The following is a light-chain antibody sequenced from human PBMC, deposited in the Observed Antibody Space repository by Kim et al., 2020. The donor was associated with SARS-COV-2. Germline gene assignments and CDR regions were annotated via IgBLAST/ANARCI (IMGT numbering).Light chain of an antibody. CDR1: SSDVGGYNY. J-gene: IGLJ3*02. V-gene: IGLV2-14*04. CDR3: SSYTSSSTWV. CDR2: DVS. Sequence: GQSITISCTGTSSDVGGYNYVSWYQQHPGKAPNLMIYDVSKRPSGVSNRFSGSKSGNTASLTISGLQAEDEVDYYCSSYTSSSTWVFGGGTQLTVL.